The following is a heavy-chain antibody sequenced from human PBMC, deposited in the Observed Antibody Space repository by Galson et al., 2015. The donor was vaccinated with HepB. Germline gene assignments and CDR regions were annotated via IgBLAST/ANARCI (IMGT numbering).Heavy chain of an antibody. V-gene: IGHV4-34*01. CDR2: INHSGST. D-gene: IGHD2-2*01. CDR3: ARLQYCSSLVGDY. J-gene: IGHJ4*02. Sequence: ETLSLSCAVYGGSFSGYYWSWIRQPPGKGLEWIGEINHSGSTNYNPSLKSRVTISVDTSKNQFSLKLSSVTAADTAVYYCARLQYCSSLVGDYWGQGTLVTVSS. CDR1: GGSFSGYY.